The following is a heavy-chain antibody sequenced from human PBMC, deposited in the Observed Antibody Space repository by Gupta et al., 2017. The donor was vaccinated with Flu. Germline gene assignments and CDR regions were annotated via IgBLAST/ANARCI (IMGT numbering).Heavy chain of an antibody. V-gene: IGHV3-11*06. D-gene: IGHD6-19*01. J-gene: IGHJ4*02. CDR3: ARDLASYSSGWLGGDY. Sequence: GRFTISRDNAKNSLYLQMSSLRAEDTAVYYCARDLASYSSGWLGGDYWGQGTLVTVSS.